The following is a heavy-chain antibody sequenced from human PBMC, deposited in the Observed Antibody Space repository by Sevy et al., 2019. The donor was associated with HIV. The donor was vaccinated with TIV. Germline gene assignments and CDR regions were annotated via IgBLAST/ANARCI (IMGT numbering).Heavy chain of an antibody. V-gene: IGHV3-7*01. Sequence: GESLKISCVGAGISISSHWMNWVRQSPGKGLEWVANINQDGSEIYYVGSVKGRFTISRDNARNSGYLQMQSLSVEDSGVYYCARAMGVWGQGTTVTVSS. CDR3: ARAMGV. J-gene: IGHJ6*02. CDR2: INQDGSEI. CDR1: GISISSHW.